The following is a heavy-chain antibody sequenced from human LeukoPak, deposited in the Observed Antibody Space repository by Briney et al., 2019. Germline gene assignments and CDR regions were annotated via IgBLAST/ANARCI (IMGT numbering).Heavy chain of an antibody. V-gene: IGHV3-21*01. D-gene: IGHD4-17*01. CDR1: GFTFSSYS. CDR3: ARDEDYGDYEYLDL. Sequence: GGSLRLSRAASGFTFSSYSMNWVRQAPGKGLEWVSYISSSSYYIYYAASVKGRFTISRDNAKNSLYLQMNSLRAEDTAVYYCARDEDYGDYEYLDLWGRGTLVTVSS. J-gene: IGHJ2*01. CDR2: ISSSSYYI.